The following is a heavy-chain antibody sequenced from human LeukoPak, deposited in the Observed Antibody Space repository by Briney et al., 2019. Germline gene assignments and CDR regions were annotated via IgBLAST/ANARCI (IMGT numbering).Heavy chain of an antibody. CDR3: ARAPLYPNWFDP. CDR2: ISGSGGST. V-gene: IGHV3-23*01. Sequence: GGSLRLSCAASGFTFSSYAMSWVRQAPGKGLEWVSAISGSGGSTYYADSVKGRFTISRDNSKNTLYLQMNSLRAEDTAVYYCARAPLYPNWFDPWGQGTLVTVSS. J-gene: IGHJ5*02. CDR1: GFTFSSYA.